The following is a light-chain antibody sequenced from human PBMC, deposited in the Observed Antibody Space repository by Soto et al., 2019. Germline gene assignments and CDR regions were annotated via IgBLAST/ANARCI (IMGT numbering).Light chain of an antibody. CDR1: SSDVGSYNI. Sequence: QSALTQPASVSGSPGQSITISCTGTSSDVGSYNIVSWYQQHPGKAPKLMIYEGSKRPPGVSNRFSGSKSGNTASLTISGLQAEDEADYYCCSYAGSSTLVVFGGGTKLTVL. CDR3: CSYAGSSTLVV. V-gene: IGLV2-23*01. J-gene: IGLJ2*01. CDR2: EGS.